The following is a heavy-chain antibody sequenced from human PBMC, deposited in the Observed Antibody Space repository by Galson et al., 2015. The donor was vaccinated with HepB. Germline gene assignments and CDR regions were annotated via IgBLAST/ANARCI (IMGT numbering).Heavy chain of an antibody. CDR1: GFTSSSYW. J-gene: IGHJ6*03. CDR2: ITWDGGST. V-gene: IGHV3-43*01. Sequence: SLRLSCAASGFTSSSYWMHWVRQVPGKGLEWVSLITWDGGSTFYADSVQGRFTISRDNSKNSLFLQMNSLRTEDTALYYCAKDIAPDSYYYMAVWGIGTTVTVSS. CDR3: AKDIAPDSYYYMAV.